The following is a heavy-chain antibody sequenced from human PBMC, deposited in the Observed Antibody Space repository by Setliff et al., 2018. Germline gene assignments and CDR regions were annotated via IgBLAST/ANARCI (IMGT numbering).Heavy chain of an antibody. D-gene: IGHD2-15*01. V-gene: IGHV1-69*13. CDR1: GYTFTSYG. J-gene: IGHJ6*03. Sequence: SVKVSCKASGYTFTSYGFSWVRQAPGQGLEWMGGIIPMFGTTNYAQRFRGRVTITADESTTTAYLELSSLRSEDTAVYYCARVRDCSGGICHRGFHHYMDVWGKGTTVTVSS. CDR3: ARVRDCSGGICHRGFHHYMDV. CDR2: IIPMFGTT.